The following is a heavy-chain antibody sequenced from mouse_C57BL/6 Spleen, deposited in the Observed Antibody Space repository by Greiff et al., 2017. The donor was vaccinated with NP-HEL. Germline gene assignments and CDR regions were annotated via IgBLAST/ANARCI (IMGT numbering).Heavy chain of an antibody. J-gene: IGHJ4*01. D-gene: IGHD1-1*01. V-gene: IGHV1-59*01. CDR2: IDPSDSYT. CDR3: ARRGITTVVAKYYYAMDD. CDR1: GYTFTSYW. Sequence: VQLQQSGAELVRPGTSVKLSCKASGYTFTSYWMHWVKQRPGQGLEWIGVIDPSDSYTNYNQKFKGKATLTVDTSSSTAYMQLSSLKSEDSAVYYLARRGITTVVAKYYYAMDDWGQGTSVTVSS.